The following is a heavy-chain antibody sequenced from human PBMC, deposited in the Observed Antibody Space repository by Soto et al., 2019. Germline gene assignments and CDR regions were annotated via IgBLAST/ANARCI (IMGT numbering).Heavy chain of an antibody. CDR1: GFTFSSYG. D-gene: IGHD6-19*01. Sequence: GGSLRLSCAASGFTFSSYGMHWVRQAPGKGQEWVAVIWYDGSNKYYADSVKGRFTISRDNSKNTLYLQMNSLRAEDTAVYYYAKLRSIAVADGNDYWGQGTLVTVSS. CDR2: IWYDGSNK. V-gene: IGHV3-33*06. J-gene: IGHJ4*02. CDR3: AKLRSIAVADGNDY.